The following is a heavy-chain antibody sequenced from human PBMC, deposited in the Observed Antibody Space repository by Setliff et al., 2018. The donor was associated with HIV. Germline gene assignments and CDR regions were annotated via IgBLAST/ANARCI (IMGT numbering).Heavy chain of an antibody. V-gene: IGHV3-23*01. Sequence: PGGSLRLSCAASGFTFSTYSMAWVRRTPGKGPEWVAAIGSDGGATYYADSVKGRFTISRDNSKNTLYLQMNSLRAEDTAVYYCAKPSQLYYYDSSGYYTKDYFDYWGQGTLVTVSS. D-gene: IGHD3-22*01. CDR1: GFTFSTYS. CDR2: IGSDGGAT. J-gene: IGHJ4*02. CDR3: AKPSQLYYYDSSGYYTKDYFDY.